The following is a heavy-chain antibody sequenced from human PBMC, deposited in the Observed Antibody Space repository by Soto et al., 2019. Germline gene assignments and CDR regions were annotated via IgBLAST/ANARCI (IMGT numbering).Heavy chain of an antibody. D-gene: IGHD6-19*01. CDR3: ARTGYSSGWYKAAFDI. Sequence: SETLSLTCAVYGGSFSGYYWSWIRQPPGKGLEWIGEINHSGSTNYNPSLKSRVTISVDTSKNQFSLKLSSVTAADTAVYFCARTGYSSGWYKAAFDIWGQGTMVTVSS. V-gene: IGHV4-34*01. CDR1: GGSFSGYY. CDR2: INHSGST. J-gene: IGHJ3*02.